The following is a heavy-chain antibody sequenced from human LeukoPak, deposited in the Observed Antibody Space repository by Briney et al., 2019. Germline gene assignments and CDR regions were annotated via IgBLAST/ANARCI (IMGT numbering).Heavy chain of an antibody. CDR2: INGGGSTM. CDR3: ARDAHYYDSSGYFRAPFDY. CDR1: GFPFSNYA. D-gene: IGHD3-22*01. Sequence: GGSLRLSCAASGFPFSNYAMSWVRQAPGKGLEWVSYINGGGSTMNYADSVKGRFTISRDNAKNSLYLQMNSLRAEDTAVYYCARDAHYYDSSGYFRAPFDYWGQGTLVTVSS. V-gene: IGHV3-48*03. J-gene: IGHJ4*02.